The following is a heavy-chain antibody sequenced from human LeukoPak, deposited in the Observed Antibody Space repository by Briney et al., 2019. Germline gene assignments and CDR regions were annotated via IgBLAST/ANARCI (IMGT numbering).Heavy chain of an antibody. CDR1: GGSISSGGYY. D-gene: IGHD3-22*01. CDR3: AREVADYDSSGYYSSGDWFDP. CDR2: IYYSGST. J-gene: IGHJ5*02. Sequence: SETLSLTCTVSGGSISSGGYYWSWIRQHPGKGLEWIGYIYYSGSTYYNPSLKSRVTISVDTSKNQFSLKLSSVTAADTAVYYCAREVADYDSSGYYSSGDWFDPWGQGTLVTVSS. V-gene: IGHV4-31*03.